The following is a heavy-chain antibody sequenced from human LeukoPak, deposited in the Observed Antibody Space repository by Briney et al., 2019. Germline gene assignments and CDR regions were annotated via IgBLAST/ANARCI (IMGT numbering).Heavy chain of an antibody. CDR3: VRGTSPEGGYFDY. CDR2: ISSSFSTV. D-gene: IGHD1-14*01. Sequence: GGSLRLSCAASGFIFSNYAMYWVRQAPGKGLEWVSSISSSFSTVYNADSVKGRFTVSRDNAKNSLFLQMNSLRAEDTAVYYCVRGTSPEGGYFDYWGQGILVTVSS. V-gene: IGHV3-48*04. J-gene: IGHJ4*02. CDR1: GFIFSNYA.